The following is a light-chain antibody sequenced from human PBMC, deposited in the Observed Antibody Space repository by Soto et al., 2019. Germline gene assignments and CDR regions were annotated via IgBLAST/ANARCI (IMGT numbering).Light chain of an antibody. V-gene: IGKV3-20*01. J-gene: IGKJ1*01. CDR3: QQFGSSRWT. CDR1: QSVSSSY. Sequence: EIVLTQSPGTLSLSPGERATLSCRASQSVSSSYLAWYQQRPGQAPRLLTYDESSRATGIPDRFSGSGAGTDFTLTISRLVPEDFAVYYCQQFGSSRWTFGQGTKVEI. CDR2: DES.